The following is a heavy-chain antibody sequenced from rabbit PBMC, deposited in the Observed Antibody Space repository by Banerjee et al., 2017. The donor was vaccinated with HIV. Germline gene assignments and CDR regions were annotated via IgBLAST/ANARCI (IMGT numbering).Heavy chain of an antibody. Sequence: QSLEESGGDLVKPGASLTLTCTASGIDFNDYIMGWVRQAPGKGLEWIACIDAGSSANTYYANWAKGRFTISKTSSTTVTLQMTSLTAADTATYFCSRDTVAGGSYYFNLWGQGTLVTVS. D-gene: IGHD4-2*01. CDR2: IDAGSSANT. CDR3: SRDTVAGGSYYFNL. CDR1: GIDFNDYI. J-gene: IGHJ4*01. V-gene: IGHV1S40*01.